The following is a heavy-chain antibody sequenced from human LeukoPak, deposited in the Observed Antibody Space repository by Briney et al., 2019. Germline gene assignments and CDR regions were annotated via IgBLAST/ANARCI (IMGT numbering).Heavy chain of an antibody. Sequence: PGGSLRLSCAASGFTFSSYAMSWVRQAPGKGLEWVSAISGSGGSTYYADSVKGRFTISRDNSKNTLYLQMNSLRAEDTAVYYCAKTNGMVRGVISRYWGQGTLVTVSS. CDR1: GFTFSSYA. CDR3: AKTNGMVRGVISRY. CDR2: ISGSGGST. V-gene: IGHV3-23*01. D-gene: IGHD3-10*01. J-gene: IGHJ4*02.